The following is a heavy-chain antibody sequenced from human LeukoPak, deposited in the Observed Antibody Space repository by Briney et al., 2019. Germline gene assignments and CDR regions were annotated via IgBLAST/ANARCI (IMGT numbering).Heavy chain of an antibody. D-gene: IGHD6-19*01. J-gene: IGHJ4*02. V-gene: IGHV1-3*04. CDR2: ITTGRGET. CDR3: ARGGKQWRGGNYFDS. Sequence: ASVKVSCKASGYTFTDYALHWVRQAPGQSLEWMGWITTGRGETRYSQEVQRRITFTRDTSAGTVYMDLSDLRSDDTAVYYCARGGKQWRGGNYFDSWGQGTLVTVSS. CDR1: GYTFTDYA.